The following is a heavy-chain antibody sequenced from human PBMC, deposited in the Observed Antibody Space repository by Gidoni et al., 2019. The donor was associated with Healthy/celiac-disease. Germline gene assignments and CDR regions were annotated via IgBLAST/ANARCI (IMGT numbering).Heavy chain of an antibody. CDR3: TTGYSSGWYDWDY. CDR2: IKSKTDGGTT. J-gene: IGHJ4*02. D-gene: IGHD6-19*01. Sequence: EVQLVESGGGLVKPGGSLRLSCAASGFTFSNAWMNWARQAPGKGLEWVGRIKSKTDGGTTDYAAPVKGRFTISRDDSKNTLYLQMNSLKTEDTAVYYCTTGYSSGWYDWDYWGQGTLVTVSS. V-gene: IGHV3-15*07. CDR1: GFTFSNAW.